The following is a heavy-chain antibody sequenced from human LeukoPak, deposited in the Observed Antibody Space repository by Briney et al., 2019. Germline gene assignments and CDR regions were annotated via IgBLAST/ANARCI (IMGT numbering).Heavy chain of an antibody. CDR2: IYHSGST. D-gene: IGHD2-2*01. Sequence: PSETLSLTCAVSGGSISSSNWWSWVRQPPGKGLEWIGEIYHSGSTNYNPSLKSRVTISVDKPKNQFSLKLSSVTAADTAVYYCARWAGDIVVVPAARDWFDPWGQGTLVTVSS. CDR3: ARWAGDIVVVPAARDWFDP. CDR1: GGSISSSNW. J-gene: IGHJ5*02. V-gene: IGHV4-4*02.